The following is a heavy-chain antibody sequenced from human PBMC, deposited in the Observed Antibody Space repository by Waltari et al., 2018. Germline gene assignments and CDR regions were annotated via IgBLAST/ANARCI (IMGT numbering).Heavy chain of an antibody. CDR2: IYPGDSDT. V-gene: IGHV5-51*01. CDR1: GYTFPNYW. J-gene: IGHJ3*01. CDR3: ARQIGYDTSGERKDAFDV. Sequence: EVQVVQSGAEMKKPGESLKISCTGSGYTFPNYWIGWVRQMPGKGLEWMGRIYPGDSDTRDSPSFQGQVTISADKSINTAYLEWSALKASDTAMYYCARQIGYDTSGERKDAFDVWGQGTMVIVSS. D-gene: IGHD3-22*01.